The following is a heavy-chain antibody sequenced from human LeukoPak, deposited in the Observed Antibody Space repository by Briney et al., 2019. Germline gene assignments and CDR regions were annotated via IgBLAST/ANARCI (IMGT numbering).Heavy chain of an antibody. CDR1: GFTLSNHW. J-gene: IGHJ6*02. Sequence: GRSLRLSCAASGFTLSNHWLTWVRQAPGKRPQWVANINPSGSETAFLDSVRGRFTISRDSSKNSLYLQVNTLRVEDTAVYHCARGHYGLDVWGQGTTVTVSS. V-gene: IGHV3-7*01. CDR2: INPSGSET. CDR3: ARGHYGLDV.